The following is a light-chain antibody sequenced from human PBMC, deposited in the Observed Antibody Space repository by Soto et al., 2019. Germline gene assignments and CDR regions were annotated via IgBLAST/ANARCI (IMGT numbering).Light chain of an antibody. CDR1: QSLLHANGYNY. J-gene: IGKJ3*01. CDR3: MQALQTPFT. Sequence: DIVMTQSPLSLPVTPGEPASISCKSSQSLLHANGYNYLDWCLQKPGQSPQLLIYLGSNRASGVPDRFSGSGSGTNFTLKISRVEAEDVGIYYCMQALQTPFTFGPGTKVDIK. CDR2: LGS. V-gene: IGKV2-28*01.